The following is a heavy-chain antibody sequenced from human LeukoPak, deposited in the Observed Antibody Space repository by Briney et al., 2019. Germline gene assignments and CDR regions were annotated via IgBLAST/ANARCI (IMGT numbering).Heavy chain of an antibody. CDR2: ISGSGGSK. D-gene: IGHD6-13*01. CDR3: ARVAEAAAFDY. Sequence: PGGSLRLSCAASGFTFSSYAMSWVRQAPGKGLEWVSAISGSGGSKYYADSVKGRFTISRDNAKNSLYLQMNSLRADDTAVYYCARVAEAAAFDYWGQGTMVTVSS. V-gene: IGHV3-23*01. J-gene: IGHJ4*02. CDR1: GFTFSSYA.